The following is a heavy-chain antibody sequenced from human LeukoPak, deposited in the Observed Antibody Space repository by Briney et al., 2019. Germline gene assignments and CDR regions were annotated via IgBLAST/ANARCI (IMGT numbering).Heavy chain of an antibody. J-gene: IGHJ6*03. V-gene: IGHV1-69*05. CDR2: IIPIFGTA. CDR1: GYTFTGYY. Sequence: SVKVSCKASGYTFTGYYMHWVRQAPGQGLEWMGGIIPIFGTANYAQKFQGRVTITTDESTSTAYMELSSLRSEDTAVYYCARHKGSTVTDVYYMDVWGKGTTVTVSS. D-gene: IGHD4-17*01. CDR3: ARHKGSTVTDVYYMDV.